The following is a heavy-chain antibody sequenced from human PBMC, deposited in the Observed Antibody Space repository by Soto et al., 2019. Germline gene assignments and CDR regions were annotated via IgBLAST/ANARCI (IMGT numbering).Heavy chain of an antibody. CDR1: GFTFTTYW. CDR3: ARGGSGNYCNYFDY. Sequence: EVQLVESGGGLVQPGGSLILSCAASGFTFTTYWMHWVRQVPGQGLVWVSHVNSDESSTNYADSVKGRFTISRDNAKNTLYLQMSSLRAEDSAVYYCARGGSGNYCNYFDYWGQGTLITVSS. V-gene: IGHV3-74*01. D-gene: IGHD1-26*01. J-gene: IGHJ4*02. CDR2: VNSDESST.